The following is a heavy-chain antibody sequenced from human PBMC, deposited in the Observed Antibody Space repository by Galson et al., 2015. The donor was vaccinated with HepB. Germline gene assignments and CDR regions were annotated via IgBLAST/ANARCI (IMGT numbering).Heavy chain of an antibody. V-gene: IGHV5-51*01. CDR3: ARMGFTRFLDRQPFDY. D-gene: IGHD3-3*01. J-gene: IGHJ4*02. Sequence: QSGAEVKKPGESLKISCKGSGYSFTSYWIGWVRQMPGKGLEWMGIIYPGDSDTRYSPSFQGQVTISADKSISTAYLQWSSLKASDTAMYYCARMGFTRFLDRQPFDYWGQGTLVTVSS. CDR2: IYPGDSDT. CDR1: GYSFTSYW.